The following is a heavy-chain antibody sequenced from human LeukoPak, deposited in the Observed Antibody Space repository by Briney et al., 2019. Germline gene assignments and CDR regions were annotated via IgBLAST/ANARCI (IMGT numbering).Heavy chain of an antibody. CDR2: INHSGST. V-gene: IGHV4-34*01. J-gene: IGHJ4*02. CDR3: ARRGEVRGVRF. CDR1: GGSFSGYY. Sequence: SETLSLTCAVYGGSFSGYYWSWTRQPPGKGLEWIGEINHSGSTNYNPSLKSRVTISVDTSKNQFSLKLSSVTAADTAVYYCARRGEVRGVRFWGQGTLITVSS. D-gene: IGHD3-10*01.